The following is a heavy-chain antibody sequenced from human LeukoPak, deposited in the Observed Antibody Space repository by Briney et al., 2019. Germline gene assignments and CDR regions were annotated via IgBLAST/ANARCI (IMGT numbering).Heavy chain of an antibody. CDR2: IYYSGST. CDR3: AREGGRVGWLRLEPGDYYYYMDV. Sequence: SETLSLTCTVSGGSISSSRYYWGWIRQPPGKGLEWIGSIYYSGSTYYNPSLKSRVTISVDTSKNHFSLKLSSVTAADTAVYYCAREGGRVGWLRLEPGDYYYYMDVWGKGTTVTVSS. CDR1: GGSISSSRYY. V-gene: IGHV4-39*02. D-gene: IGHD1-1*01. J-gene: IGHJ6*03.